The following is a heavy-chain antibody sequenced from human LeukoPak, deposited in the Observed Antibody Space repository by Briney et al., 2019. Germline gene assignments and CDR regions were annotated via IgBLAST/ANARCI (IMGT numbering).Heavy chain of an antibody. Sequence: ASVKVSCKASGYTFTGYYMHWVRQAPGQGLEWMGWINPNSGGTNYAQKFQGRVTMTRDTFISTAYMELSRLRSDDTAVYYCARPIRYSSGWYGYWGQGTLVTVSS. V-gene: IGHV1-2*02. CDR2: INPNSGGT. J-gene: IGHJ4*02. CDR3: ARPIRYSSGWYGY. D-gene: IGHD6-19*01. CDR1: GYTFTGYY.